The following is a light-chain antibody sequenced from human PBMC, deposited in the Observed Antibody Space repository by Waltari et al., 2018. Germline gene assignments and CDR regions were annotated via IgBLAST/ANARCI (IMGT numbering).Light chain of an antibody. CDR2: GAS. CDR3: QHYVSLPVT. CDR1: QSVYRS. J-gene: IGKJ1*01. Sequence: EIVLTQSPGTLSLSPGERATLSCRASQSVYRSFAWYQPKPGQAPRLLIYGASGRATGIPDRFSGSGSGTDFSLTISRLEPEDFAVYYCQHYVSLPVTFGQGTKVEIK. V-gene: IGKV3-20*01.